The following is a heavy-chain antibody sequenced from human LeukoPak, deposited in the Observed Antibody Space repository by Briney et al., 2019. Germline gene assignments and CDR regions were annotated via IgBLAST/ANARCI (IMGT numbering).Heavy chain of an antibody. D-gene: IGHD5-18*01. Sequence: GRSLRLSCAASGFTFTTYWMHWVRQAPGKGLVWVSHINSDGSITSYADSVKGRFTISRDNVKNTLYLQMNSLRAEDTAVYYCARDAVDTANAVWGQGTTVTVPS. CDR3: ARDAVDTANAV. V-gene: IGHV3-74*01. CDR1: GFTFTTYW. J-gene: IGHJ6*02. CDR2: INSDGSIT.